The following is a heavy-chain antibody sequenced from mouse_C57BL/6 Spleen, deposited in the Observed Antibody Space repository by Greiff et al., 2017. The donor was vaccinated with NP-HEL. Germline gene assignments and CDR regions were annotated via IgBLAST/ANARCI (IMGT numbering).Heavy chain of an antibody. J-gene: IGHJ3*01. CDR3: ARSDGNRCGYFAY. D-gene: IGHD1-1*01. CDR2: ISSGSSTI. Sequence: EVQLVESGGGLVKPGGSLKLSCAASGFTFSDYGMHWVRQAPEKGLEWVAYISSGSSTIYYADTVKGRFTIPRDHATNPLSLQMTSLRSAHSAMFYCARSDGNRCGYFAYWGQGTLVTVSA. CDR1: GFTFSDYG. V-gene: IGHV5-17*01.